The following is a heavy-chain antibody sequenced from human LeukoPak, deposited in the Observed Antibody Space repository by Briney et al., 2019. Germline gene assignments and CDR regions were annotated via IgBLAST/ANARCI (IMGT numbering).Heavy chain of an antibody. CDR1: GGSFSGYY. CDR3: ARSMYYYDSSGYYV. CDR2: INHSGST. Sequence: SETLSLTCAVYGGSFSGYYWSWIRQPPGKGLEWIGEINHSGSTNYNPSLKSRVTISVDTSKNQFSLKLSSVTAADTAVYYCARSMYYYDSSGYYVWGQGTLVTVSS. D-gene: IGHD3-22*01. V-gene: IGHV4-34*01. J-gene: IGHJ4*02.